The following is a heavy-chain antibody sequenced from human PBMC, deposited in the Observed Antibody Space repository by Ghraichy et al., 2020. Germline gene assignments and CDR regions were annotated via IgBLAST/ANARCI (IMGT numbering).Heavy chain of an antibody. Sequence: GESLNISCKASGYSFSLYWIAWVRQVPGKGLDWMGIIYPGDSDTRYNPSFQGQVTISADKSISTTSLQWSSVKASDTAIYYCARGGGWWRRLSPHDPFDIWGQGTVVTVSS. CDR2: IYPGDSDT. J-gene: IGHJ3*02. D-gene: IGHD2-15*01. CDR1: GYSFSLYW. V-gene: IGHV5-51*01. CDR3: ARGGGWWRRLSPHDPFDI.